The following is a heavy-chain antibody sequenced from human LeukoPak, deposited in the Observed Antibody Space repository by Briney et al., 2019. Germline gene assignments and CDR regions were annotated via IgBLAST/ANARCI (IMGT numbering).Heavy chain of an antibody. CDR3: ARADYSNYNFDY. D-gene: IGHD4-11*01. J-gene: IGHJ4*02. V-gene: IGHV1-69*13. Sequence: ASVKVSCKASGYTFTSYGISWVRQAPGQGLEWMGGIIPIFGTANYAQKFQGRVTITADESTSTAYMELSSLRSEDTAVYYCARADYSNYNFDYWGQGTLVTVSS. CDR2: IIPIFGTA. CDR1: GYTFTSYG.